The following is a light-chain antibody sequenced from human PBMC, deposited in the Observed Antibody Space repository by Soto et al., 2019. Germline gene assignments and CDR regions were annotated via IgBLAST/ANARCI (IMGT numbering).Light chain of an antibody. J-gene: IGLJ1*01. Sequence: QSVLTQPPSASETPGPTVSISCSGSNSNIASNTVNWYQHLPGTAPKLLIYYNNQRPSGVPDRFSGSKSGTSASLAISGLQSEDESDYYCAAWDDTLNRYVFGTGTKVTVL. CDR3: AAWDDTLNRYV. V-gene: IGLV1-44*01. CDR1: NSNIASNT. CDR2: YNN.